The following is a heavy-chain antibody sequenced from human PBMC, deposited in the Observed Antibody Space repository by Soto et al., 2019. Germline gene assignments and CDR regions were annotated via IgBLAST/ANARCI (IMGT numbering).Heavy chain of an antibody. CDR1: GFTFSSYW. CDR2: IKQDGSEK. D-gene: IGHD6-13*01. J-gene: IGHJ3*02. Sequence: GGSLRLSCAASGFTFSSYWMSWVRQAPGKGLEWVANIKQDGSEKYYVDSVKGRFTISRDNAKNSLYLQMNSLRAEDTAVYYCASLGPGSSWYVGAFDIWGQGTMVTVSS. V-gene: IGHV3-7*05. CDR3: ASLGPGSSWYVGAFDI.